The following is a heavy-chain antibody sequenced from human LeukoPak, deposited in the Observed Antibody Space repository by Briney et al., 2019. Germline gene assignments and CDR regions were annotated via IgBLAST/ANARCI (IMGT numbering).Heavy chain of an antibody. D-gene: IGHD3-10*01. CDR1: GYTFTSYA. J-gene: IGHJ6*03. Sequence: GASVKVSCKASGYTFTSYAMNWVRQAPGQGLEWMGGIIPIFGTANCAQKFRGRVTITADESTSTAYMELSSLRSEDTAVYYCARNGYYYGSGSYGYYYYMDVWGKGTTVTISS. V-gene: IGHV1-69*13. CDR2: IIPIFGTA. CDR3: ARNGYYYGSGSYGYYYYMDV.